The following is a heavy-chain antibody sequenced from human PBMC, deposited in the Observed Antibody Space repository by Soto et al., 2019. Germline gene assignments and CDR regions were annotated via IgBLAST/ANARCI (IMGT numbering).Heavy chain of an antibody. CDR2: INHSGST. CDR3: ARDAVTFDY. V-gene: IGHV4-34*01. Sequence: SETLSLTCAVYGGSFSGYYWSWIRQPPGKGLEWIGEINHSGSTNYNPSLKSRVTMSVDTSKNQFSLELSSVTAADTAVYYCARDAVTFDYWGQGTLVTVSS. D-gene: IGHD2-21*02. J-gene: IGHJ4*02. CDR1: GGSFSGYY.